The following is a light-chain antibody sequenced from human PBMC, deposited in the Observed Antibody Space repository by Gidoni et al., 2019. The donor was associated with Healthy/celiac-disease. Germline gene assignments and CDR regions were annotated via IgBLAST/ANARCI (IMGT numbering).Light chain of an antibody. CDR2: AAS. Sequence: AIRMTPSPSSFSASTGDRVTITCRASQCISSYLAWYQQKPGKAPKRLIYAASTLQSGVPSRFSGSGSGTDFTLTISCLQSEDFATYYCQQYYSYPFTFGPGTKVDTK. CDR1: QCISSY. V-gene: IGKV1-8*01. J-gene: IGKJ3*01. CDR3: QQYYSYPFT.